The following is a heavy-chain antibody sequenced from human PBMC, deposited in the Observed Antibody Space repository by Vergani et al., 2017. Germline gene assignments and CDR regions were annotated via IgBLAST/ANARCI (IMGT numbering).Heavy chain of an antibody. CDR2: FSGSGGST. Sequence: EVQLLESGGGLVQPGGSLRLSCAASGFTFRSYAMSWVRQAPGKGLEWVSAFSGSGGSTYYADSGKGRFTISRDNSKNTLYLQMNSLRAEYTAVYYCAKGSNYDFWSGYYIGYFDYWGQGTLVTVSS. V-gene: IGHV3-23*01. CDR3: AKGSNYDFWSGYYIGYFDY. J-gene: IGHJ4*02. CDR1: GFTFRSYA. D-gene: IGHD3-3*01.